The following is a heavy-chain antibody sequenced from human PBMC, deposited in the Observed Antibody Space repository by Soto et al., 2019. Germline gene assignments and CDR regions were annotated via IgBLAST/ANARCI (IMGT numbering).Heavy chain of an antibody. V-gene: IGHV4-30-4*01. D-gene: IGHD3-22*01. J-gene: IGHJ4*02. CDR1: RGSISSADYY. CDR3: ARGSGYSDSSGYTFDY. CDR2: IFHSGST. Sequence: QVPLRESGPGRVKPSQTLSLTCTVSRGSISSADYYWTWIRQPPGKGLEWIGYIFHSGSTSDNPSLKSQVTISLDTSKNQFSLRLSSVTAADTAVYYWARGSGYSDSSGYTFDYWGQGTLVTVSS.